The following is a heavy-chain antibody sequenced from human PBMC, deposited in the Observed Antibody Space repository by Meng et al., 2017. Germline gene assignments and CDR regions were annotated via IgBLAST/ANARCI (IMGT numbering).Heavy chain of an antibody. CDR2: IYWDDDK. V-gene: IGHV2-5*02. CDR1: GFALSTSAVG. Sequence: QIPMQSPCPLLVHPHTPPPTTATFLGFALSTSAVGVGWIRQPPGKALELLALIYWDDDKRYSPALKSRLTITKDTSKNQVVLTMTNMDPVDTATYYCAHRRGDSREGWFDPWGQGTLVTVSS. J-gene: IGHJ5*02. CDR3: AHRRGDSREGWFDP. D-gene: IGHD2-21*02.